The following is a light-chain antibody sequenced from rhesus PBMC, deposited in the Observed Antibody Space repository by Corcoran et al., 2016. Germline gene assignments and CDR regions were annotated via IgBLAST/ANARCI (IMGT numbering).Light chain of an antibody. J-gene: IGKJ2*01. Sequence: DVVMTQSPLSLPITPGQPASISCRSSQSLVHSNGNTYLSWYQQKPGQPPKRLIYQVSNRDSGGPDSFSGRGAGTDLTLKISRVEGEDVGVYYCGQGTNDPYSFGQGTKVEIK. CDR2: QVS. V-gene: IGKV2-65*01. CDR3: GQGTNDPYS. CDR1: QSLVHSNGNTY.